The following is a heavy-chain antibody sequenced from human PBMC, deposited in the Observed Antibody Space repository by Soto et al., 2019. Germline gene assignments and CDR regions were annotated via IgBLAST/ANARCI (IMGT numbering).Heavy chain of an antibody. J-gene: IGHJ6*02. CDR1: GGTFSSYA. V-gene: IGHV1-69*01. D-gene: IGHD4-4*01. Sequence: QVQLVQSGAEVKKPGSSVKVSCKASGGTFSSYAISWVRQAPGQGLEWMGGIIPIFGTANYAQKFQGRVTITADESTSTAYMELSSLRSEDTAVYYCARDATVTTVGYYYGMDVWGQGTTVTVSS. CDR2: IIPIFGTA. CDR3: ARDATVTTVGYYYGMDV.